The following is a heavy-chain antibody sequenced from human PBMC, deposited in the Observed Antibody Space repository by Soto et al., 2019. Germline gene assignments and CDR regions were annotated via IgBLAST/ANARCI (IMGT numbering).Heavy chain of an antibody. D-gene: IGHD2-15*01. Sequence: SETLSLTCAVSGGSISSSNWWSWVRQPPGKGLEWIGEIYHSGSTDYNPSLRSRLTISVDTSKNQFSLRLSSVTAADTAVYYCARHYCSGGNCNYFDYWGQGTLVTVSS. CDR3: ARHYCSGGNCNYFDY. CDR2: IYHSGST. CDR1: GGSISSSNW. J-gene: IGHJ4*02. V-gene: IGHV4-4*02.